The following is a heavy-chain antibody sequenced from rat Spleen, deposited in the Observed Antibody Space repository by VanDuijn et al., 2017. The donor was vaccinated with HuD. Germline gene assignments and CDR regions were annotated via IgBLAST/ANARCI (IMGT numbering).Heavy chain of an antibody. V-gene: IGHV5-25*01. CDR2: ISSGGGDT. CDR3: ARRHYGYTDYFDY. D-gene: IGHD1-9*01. CDR1: GFIFNNYD. Sequence: EVQLVESGGGLVQPGRSLKLSCAASGFIFNNYDMAWVRQAPTKGLEWVASISSGGGDTYYRDSVKGRFTISRDNAKSTLSLQMDSLRSEDTATYYCARRHYGYTDYFDYWGQGVMVTVSS. J-gene: IGHJ2*01.